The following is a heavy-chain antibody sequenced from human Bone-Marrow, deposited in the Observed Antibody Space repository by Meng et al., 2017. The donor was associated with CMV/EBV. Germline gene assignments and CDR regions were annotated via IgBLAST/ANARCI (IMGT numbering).Heavy chain of an antibody. CDR3: AASGPPYCRAGDY. CDR2: ISYDGSNK. D-gene: IGHD3-10*01. CDR1: GFTFRNYG. V-gene: IGHV3-30*19. Sequence: QEQLVESGGGMVQPGGSLRLSCAASGFTFRNYGMYWVRQAPGKGLEWVAVISYDGSNKYYADSVKGRFTISRDNAKNSLYLQMNSLRAEDTAVYYCAASGPPYCRAGDYWGQGTLVTVSS. J-gene: IGHJ4*02.